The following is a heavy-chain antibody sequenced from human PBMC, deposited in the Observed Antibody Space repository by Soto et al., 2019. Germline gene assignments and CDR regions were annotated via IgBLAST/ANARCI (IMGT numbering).Heavy chain of an antibody. V-gene: IGHV4-31*03. Sequence: SETLSLTCTVSGGSISSGGYYWSWIRQHPGKGLEWIGYIYYSGSTYYNPSLKSRVTISVDTSKNQFSLKLSSVTAADTAVYYCARVVVVAATPSFCWFDPWGQGTLVTVSS. J-gene: IGHJ5*02. CDR2: IYYSGST. D-gene: IGHD2-15*01. CDR3: ARVVVVAATPSFCWFDP. CDR1: GGSISSGGYY.